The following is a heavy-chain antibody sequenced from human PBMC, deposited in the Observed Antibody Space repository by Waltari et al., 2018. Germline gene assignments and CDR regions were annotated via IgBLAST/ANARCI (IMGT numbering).Heavy chain of an antibody. CDR3: ARRKYSSSWDVHFDY. V-gene: IGHV4-39*01. CDR2: IYYSGRT. CDR1: GGSISSSSYY. D-gene: IGHD6-13*01. Sequence: QLQLQESGPGLVKPSETLSLTCTVSGGSISSSSYYWGWIRQPPGKGLEWIGSIYYSGRTYYNPSLKSRVTISVDTSKNQFSLKLSSVTAADTAVYYCARRKYSSSWDVHFDYWGQGTLVTVSS. J-gene: IGHJ4*02.